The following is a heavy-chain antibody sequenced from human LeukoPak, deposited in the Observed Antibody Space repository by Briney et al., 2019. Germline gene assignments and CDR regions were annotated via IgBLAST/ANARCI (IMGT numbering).Heavy chain of an antibody. J-gene: IGHJ4*02. Sequence: GRSLRLSCAASGFTFSSYGMHWDRQAPGKGLEWVAAIWYDGSNKYYADSVKGRFTISRDNFKNTLYLQMNSLRAEDTAVYYCTRASVVGATDYWGQGTLVTVSS. CDR3: TRASVVGATDY. V-gene: IGHV3-33*01. CDR2: IWYDGSNK. D-gene: IGHD1-26*01. CDR1: GFTFSSYG.